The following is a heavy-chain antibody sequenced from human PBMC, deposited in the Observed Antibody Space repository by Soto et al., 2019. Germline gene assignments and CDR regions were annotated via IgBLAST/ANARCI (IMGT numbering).Heavy chain of an antibody. CDR3: ARRSSSSLRSLFDR. J-gene: IGHJ5*02. CDR2: MYYTGNK. D-gene: IGHD6-6*01. CDR1: GCSISSSTYY. V-gene: IGHV4-39*01. Sequence: XETLSLTCAVSGCSISSSTYYWDWIRQPPGKGLEWIGAMYYTGNKNYNPSLESRVTMSVDTSKNQFSLKLSSVTPTDTAVYYCARRSSSSLRSLFDRRGRGFLFTVS.